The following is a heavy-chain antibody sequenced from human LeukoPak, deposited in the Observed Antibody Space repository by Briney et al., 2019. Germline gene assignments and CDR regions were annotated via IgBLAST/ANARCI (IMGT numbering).Heavy chain of an antibody. V-gene: IGHV1-2*02. CDR3: ARGLGEWGVATIPDAFDI. J-gene: IGHJ3*02. CDR2: INPNSGGT. D-gene: IGHD5-12*01. CDR1: GYTFTDYY. Sequence: ASVKVSCKASGYTFTDYYMHWVRQAPGQGLEWMGWINPNSGGTNYAQNFQGRVTMSRDTSITTAYMELSSLRSEGTAVYYCARGLGEWGVATIPDAFDIWGQGTMVTVSS.